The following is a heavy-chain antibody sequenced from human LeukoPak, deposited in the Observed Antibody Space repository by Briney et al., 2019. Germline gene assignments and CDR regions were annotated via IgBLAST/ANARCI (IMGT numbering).Heavy chain of an antibody. V-gene: IGHV4-61*01. CDR1: GDSVSNGNYY. D-gene: IGHD3-10*01. Sequence: PSETLSLTCTVSGDSVSNGNYYWSWLRQPPGKALEWIGYIYYTGSTYYNPSLEGRVTISVDTSRNQFSVKLSSVTAADTAVYYCARSQNYHGSGDYWSQGTLVTVSS. CDR2: IYYTGST. J-gene: IGHJ4*02. CDR3: ARSQNYHGSGDY.